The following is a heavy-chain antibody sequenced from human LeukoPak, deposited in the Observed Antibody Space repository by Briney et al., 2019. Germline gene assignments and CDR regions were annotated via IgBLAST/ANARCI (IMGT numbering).Heavy chain of an antibody. CDR3: ARHFTTGSIDH. J-gene: IGHJ4*02. D-gene: IGHD3-9*01. V-gene: IGHV3-23*01. Sequence: GGSLRLSCAASGFTFSSYAMSWVRQAPGKGLEWVSAVSGSGGSTYYADSVRGRFTISRDNSHNTLYLQMNSLRAEDTAVYYCARHFTTGSIDHWGQGNLVTVSS. CDR2: VSGSGGST. CDR1: GFTFSSYA.